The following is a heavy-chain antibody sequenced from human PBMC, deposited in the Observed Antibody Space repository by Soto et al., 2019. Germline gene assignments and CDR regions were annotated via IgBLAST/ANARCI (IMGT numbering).Heavy chain of an antibody. CDR1: GFSLSTSGVG. J-gene: IGHJ4*02. CDR3: APSSVAGTSPFPFDY. D-gene: IGHD6-19*01. CDR2: IYWDDDK. Sequence: QITLKESGPTLVKPTQTLTLTCTFSGFSLSTSGVGVDWIRQPPGKALEWLALIYWDDDKRYSPSLKSRLTITKDTSKHNVVLTMTNMDPVDTATYYCAPSSVAGTSPFPFDYWGQGTLVTVSS. V-gene: IGHV2-5*02.